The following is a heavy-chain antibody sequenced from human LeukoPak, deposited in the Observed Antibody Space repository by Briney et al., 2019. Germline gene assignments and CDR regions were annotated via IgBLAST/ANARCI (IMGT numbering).Heavy chain of an antibody. CDR3: AKEGRIAAGTGDYFDY. CDR1: GFTFSSYA. J-gene: IGHJ4*02. CDR2: ISGNGDTT. V-gene: IGHV3-23*01. Sequence: GGSLSLSCAASGFTFSSYAMRRVRRAPGKGLEGVSGISGNGDTTKYADSVNGRFTITRDNANNTVLLQMNSLRADDTAVYYCAKEGRIAAGTGDYFDYWGQGTLVTVSS. D-gene: IGHD6-13*01.